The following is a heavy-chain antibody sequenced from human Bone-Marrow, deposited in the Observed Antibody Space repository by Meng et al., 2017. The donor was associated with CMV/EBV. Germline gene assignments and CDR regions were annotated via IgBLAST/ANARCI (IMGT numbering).Heavy chain of an antibody. Sequence: GESLKISCAASGFTFSSYSMNWVRQAPGKGLEWVSSISSSSSYIYYADSVKGRFTISRDNAKNSLYLQMNSLRAEDTAVYYCARSKVTHDYWGQGTLVTGSS. J-gene: IGHJ4*02. CDR3: ARSKVTHDY. CDR1: GFTFSSYS. V-gene: IGHV3-21*01. CDR2: ISSSSSYI. D-gene: IGHD4-11*01.